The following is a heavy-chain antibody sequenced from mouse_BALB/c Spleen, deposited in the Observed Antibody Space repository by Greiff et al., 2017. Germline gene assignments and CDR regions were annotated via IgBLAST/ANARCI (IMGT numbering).Heavy chain of an antibody. CDR2: ISSGGST. CDR1: GFTFSSYA. D-gene: IGHD2-1*01. Sequence: DVMLVESGGGLVKPGGSLKLSCAASGFTFSSYAMSWVRQTPEKRLEWVASISSGGSTYYPDSVKGRFTISRDNARNILYLQLSSLRSEDTAMYYCALWYAWFAYWGQGTLVTVSA. J-gene: IGHJ3*01. CDR3: ALWYAWFAY. V-gene: IGHV5-6-5*01.